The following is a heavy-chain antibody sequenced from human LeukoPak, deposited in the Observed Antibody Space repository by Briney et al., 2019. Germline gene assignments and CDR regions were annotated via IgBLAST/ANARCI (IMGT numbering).Heavy chain of an antibody. CDR3: ARSAYYDSNALDI. J-gene: IGHJ3*02. V-gene: IGHV4-34*01. CDR2: INHSGST. CDR1: GGSFSGYY. Sequence: SETLSLTCAVYGGSFSGYYWSWIRQPPGKGLEWIGEINHSGSTNYNPSLKSRVTISVDTSKNQFSLKLSSVTAADTAVYYCARSAYYDSNALDIWGQGTMVTVSS. D-gene: IGHD3-22*01.